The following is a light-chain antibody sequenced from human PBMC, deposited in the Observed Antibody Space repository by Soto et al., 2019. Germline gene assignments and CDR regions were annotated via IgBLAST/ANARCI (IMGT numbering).Light chain of an antibody. V-gene: IGKV3-11*01. CDR2: DAS. CDR1: QSVSSY. J-gene: IGKJ5*01. Sequence: IVMTQSSATLSVSPGGRATRSWRASQSVSSYLAWYQQKPGQAPRLLIYDASNRATGIPARFSGSGSGTDFTLTISSLEPEDFAVYYCQQRSNWPPITFGQGTRLEIK. CDR3: QQRSNWPPIT.